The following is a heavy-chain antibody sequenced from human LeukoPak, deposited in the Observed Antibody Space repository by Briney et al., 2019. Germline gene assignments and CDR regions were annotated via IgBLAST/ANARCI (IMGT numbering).Heavy chain of an antibody. J-gene: IGHJ3*02. Sequence: PGGSLRLSCAASGFTFSSYWMSWVRQAPGKGLEWVAHIKQDGSEKYYVDSVKGRFTISRDNAKNSLYLQMNSLRAEDTAVYYCARDQDTAMVPGDAFDIWGQGTMVTVSS. CDR2: IKQDGSEK. D-gene: IGHD5-18*01. V-gene: IGHV3-7*01. CDR1: GFTFSSYW. CDR3: ARDQDTAMVPGDAFDI.